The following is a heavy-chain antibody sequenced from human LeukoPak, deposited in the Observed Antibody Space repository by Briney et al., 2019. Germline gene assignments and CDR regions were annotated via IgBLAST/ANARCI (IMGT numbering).Heavy chain of an antibody. Sequence: GESLKISCKGSGYRFTTYWIGWVRQMPGKGLEWMVIIYPGDSDTRYSPSFQGQVTISADKSISTAYLQWTSLKASDTAIYYCTRLVDPPEYFQHWGQGTLVTVSS. CDR2: IYPGDSDT. CDR1: GYRFTTYW. J-gene: IGHJ1*01. CDR3: TRLVDPPEYFQH. V-gene: IGHV5-51*01.